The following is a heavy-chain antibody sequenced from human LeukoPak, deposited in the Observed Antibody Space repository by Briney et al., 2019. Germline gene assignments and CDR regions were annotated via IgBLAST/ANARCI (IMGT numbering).Heavy chain of an antibody. D-gene: IGHD3-3*01. Sequence: GGSLRLSCAASGFTVSSNYMSWVRQAPGKGLEGVSVIYSGGSTYYADSVKGRFTISRDNSKNTLYLQMNSLRAEDTAVYYCARADDFWSGDYDYWGQGTLVTVSS. CDR1: GFTVSSNY. CDR3: ARADDFWSGDYDY. V-gene: IGHV3-66*01. CDR2: IYSGGST. J-gene: IGHJ4*02.